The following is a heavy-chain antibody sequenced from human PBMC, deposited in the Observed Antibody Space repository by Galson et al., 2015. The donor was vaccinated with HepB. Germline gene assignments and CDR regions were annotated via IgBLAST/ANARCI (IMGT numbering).Heavy chain of an antibody. J-gene: IGHJ4*02. CDR3: ARGDDYDSSGYFDY. CDR1: GGAFSNYP. CDR2: LTPIFGSP. D-gene: IGHD3-22*01. V-gene: IGHV1-69*13. Sequence: SVKVSCTASGGAFSNYPISWVRQAPGQGLEWMGRLTPIFGSPNYSQTFHDRVTITADESTTTVCMDLIRLRSDDTACYFCARGDDYDSSGYFDYWGKGTLVTVSS.